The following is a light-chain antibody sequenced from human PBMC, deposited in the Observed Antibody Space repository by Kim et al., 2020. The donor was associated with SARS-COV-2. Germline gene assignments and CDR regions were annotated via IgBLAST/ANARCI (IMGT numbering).Light chain of an antibody. V-gene: IGLV2-8*01. CDR2: EVN. J-gene: IGLJ1*01. CDR3: SSYAGHNNFV. Sequence: QSALTQPPSASGSPGQSVTISCTGTSSDVGNYDYVSWYQHHPGEAPKLIISEVNYRPSGVPDRFSGSKSGNTASLTVSGLEPEDEADYYCSSYAGHNNFVFGTGTKVTVL. CDR1: SSDVGNYDY.